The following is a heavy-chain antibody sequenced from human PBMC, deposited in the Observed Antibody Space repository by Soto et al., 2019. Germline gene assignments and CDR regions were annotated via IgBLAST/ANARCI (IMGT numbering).Heavy chain of an antibody. CDR1: GYTFTSYG. CDR3: ARDLEVDIVAMQKNYYYYGMDV. V-gene: IGHV1-18*01. Sequence: ASVKVSCKASGYTFTSYGISWVRQAPGQGLEWMGWISAYNGNTNYAQKFQGRVTMTTDTSTSTAYMELRSLRSDDTAVYYCARDLEVDIVAMQKNYYYYGMDVWGQGTTVTVSS. J-gene: IGHJ6*02. CDR2: ISAYNGNT. D-gene: IGHD5-12*01.